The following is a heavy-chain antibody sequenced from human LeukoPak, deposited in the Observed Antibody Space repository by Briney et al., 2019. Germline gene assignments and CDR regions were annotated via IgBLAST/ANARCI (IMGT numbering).Heavy chain of an antibody. Sequence: GGSVRVSCAASGYTFTSYDMNWVRQAPGQGLEWVGWMNHNSGNTDYAQTVKGRFTITRNNAKNTVYMQLSSLRAEDTAVYYCARAIAVRGFNWFAPWGQGTLVTVSS. CDR2: MNHNSGNT. D-gene: IGHD3-10*01. V-gene: IGHV1-8*01. CDR1: GYTFTSYD. J-gene: IGHJ5*02. CDR3: ARAIAVRGFNWFAP.